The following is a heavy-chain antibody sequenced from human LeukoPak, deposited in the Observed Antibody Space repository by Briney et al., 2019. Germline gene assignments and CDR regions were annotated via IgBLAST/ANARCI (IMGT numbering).Heavy chain of an antibody. CDR2: IYYSGST. D-gene: IGHD3-10*01. CDR1: GGSISSYY. CDR3: ARQNYYGSGSLWNWFDP. V-gene: IGHV4-59*08. Sequence: SESLSLTCTVSGGSISSYYWSWSRQPPGKGLEWIGYIYYSGSTNYNPSLKSRVTISEDTSKNQFSLKLSSVTAADTAVYYCARQNYYGSGSLWNWFDPWGQGTLVTVSS. J-gene: IGHJ5*02.